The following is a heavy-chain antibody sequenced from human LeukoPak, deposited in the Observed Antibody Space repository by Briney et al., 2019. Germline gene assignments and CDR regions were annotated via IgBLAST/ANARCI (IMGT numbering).Heavy chain of an antibody. V-gene: IGHV4-31*03. CDR3: ARTYMTSARFDP. J-gene: IGHJ5*02. CDR1: GGPINSGGYY. D-gene: IGHD2-21*02. Sequence: SQTLSLTCTVSGGPINSGGYYWSWIRQHPGKGLEWIGYIYYSGSTYYNPSLKSRVIISVDTSKNQFSLKLSSVTAADTAVYYCARTYMTSARFDPWGQGTLVTVSS. CDR2: IYYSGST.